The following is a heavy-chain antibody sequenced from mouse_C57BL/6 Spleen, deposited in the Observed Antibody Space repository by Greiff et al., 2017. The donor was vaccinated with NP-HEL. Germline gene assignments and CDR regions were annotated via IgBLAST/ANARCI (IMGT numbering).Heavy chain of an antibody. CDR3: ARYGYYGNYAMDY. Sequence: QVQLQQPGAELKPGASVKMSCKASGYTFTSYWITWVKQRPGQGLEWIGDIYPGSGSTNYNEKFKSKATLTVDTSSSTAYMQLSSLTSEDSAVYYCARYGYYGNYAMDYWGQGTSVTVSS. J-gene: IGHJ4*01. CDR2: IYPGSGST. CDR1: GYTFTSYW. V-gene: IGHV1-55*01. D-gene: IGHD2-1*01.